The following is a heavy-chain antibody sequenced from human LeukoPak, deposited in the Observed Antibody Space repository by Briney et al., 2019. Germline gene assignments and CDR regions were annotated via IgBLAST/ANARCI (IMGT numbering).Heavy chain of an antibody. D-gene: IGHD3-3*01. CDR2: INHSGST. Sequence: SETLSLTCAVYGGSFSGYYWSWIRQPPGKGLEWIGEINHSGSTNYNLSLKSRVTISVDTSKNQFSLKLSSVTAADTAVYYCAREFTIFGVVIGRYYYYMDVWGKGTTATVSS. V-gene: IGHV4-34*01. CDR3: AREFTIFGVVIGRYYYYMDV. CDR1: GGSFSGYY. J-gene: IGHJ6*03.